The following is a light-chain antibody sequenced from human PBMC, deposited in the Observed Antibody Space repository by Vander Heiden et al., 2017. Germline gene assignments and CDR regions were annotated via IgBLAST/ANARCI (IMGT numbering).Light chain of an antibody. Sequence: EIVLTQSPGTLSLSPGERATLSCRASQSVTGSYLAWYQPQPGQAPRLLIYSVSSRATGSPDRFSGSGSETDFTLTISRLEPEDFAVYYCQQYGSSPLTFGGGTKVEIK. V-gene: IGKV3-20*01. CDR2: SVS. CDR3: QQYGSSPLT. CDR1: QSVTGSY. J-gene: IGKJ4*01.